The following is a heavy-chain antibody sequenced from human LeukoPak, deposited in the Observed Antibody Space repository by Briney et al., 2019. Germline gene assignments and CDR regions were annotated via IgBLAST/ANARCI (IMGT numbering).Heavy chain of an antibody. CDR2: ISSDGSHK. CDR1: AFTFSTYG. CDR3: AKGNVNYSGGYFHY. J-gene: IGHJ1*01. Sequence: GGSQRLSCAASAFTFSTYGMHWVRQAPGKGLEWVALISSDGSHKYYADTVKGRFTISRDNSKNTLDLQMNSLRAEDTAVYYCAKGNVNYSGGYFHYWDQGTLVTVTS. V-gene: IGHV3-30*18. D-gene: IGHD1-7*01.